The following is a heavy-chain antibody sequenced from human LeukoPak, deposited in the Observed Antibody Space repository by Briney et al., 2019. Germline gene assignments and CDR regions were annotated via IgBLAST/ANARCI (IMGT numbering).Heavy chain of an antibody. CDR3: AKDTAYYYGSGSFYFDY. CDR2: ISGSGGST. V-gene: IGHV3-23*01. J-gene: IGHJ4*02. D-gene: IGHD3-10*01. Sequence: SGGSLRLSCAASGFTFSSYAMCWVRQAPGKGLEWVSAISGSGGSTYYADSVKGRFTISRDNSKNTLYLQMNSLRAEDTAVYYCAKDTAYYYGSGSFYFDYWGQGTLVTVSS. CDR1: GFTFSSYA.